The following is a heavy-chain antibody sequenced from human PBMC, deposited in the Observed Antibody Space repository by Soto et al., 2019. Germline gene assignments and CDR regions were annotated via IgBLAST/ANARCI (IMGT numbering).Heavy chain of an antibody. D-gene: IGHD1-26*01. CDR2: IIPILGTV. J-gene: IGHJ4*02. Sequence: GASVKVSCNDSGFTFTSNAFSWLRQARWEGVEWIVGIIPILGTVNSAQKFQYRVTITADQSPTTAYMELSTLRSEGTAIYYRATFPMGLVGALRNWCQGAAVTVSS. CDR3: ATFPMGLVGALRN. V-gene: IGHV1-69*10. CDR1: GFTFTSNA.